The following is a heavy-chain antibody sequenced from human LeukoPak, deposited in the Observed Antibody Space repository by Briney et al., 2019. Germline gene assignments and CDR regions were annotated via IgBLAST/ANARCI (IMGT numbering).Heavy chain of an antibody. CDR3: ARLSPGWNLHYFHY. Sequence: PGGSLRLSCAASGFAFSNAWMSLVRQAPGKGLEWVSTMSAGGYTYYADSMKGRFTISRDNSKNTHYLQMNSLRAEDTAVYYCARLSPGWNLHYFHYWGQGSLVTVSS. V-gene: IGHV3-23*01. CDR2: MSAGGYT. J-gene: IGHJ4*02. D-gene: IGHD1-1*01. CDR1: GFAFSNAW.